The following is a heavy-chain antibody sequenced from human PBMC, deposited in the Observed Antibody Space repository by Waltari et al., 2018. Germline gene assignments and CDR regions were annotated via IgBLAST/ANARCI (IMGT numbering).Heavy chain of an antibody. D-gene: IGHD2-21*01. V-gene: IGHV1-8*02. CDR3: ARGRDVFANFDYNWFDP. Sequence: QVQLVQSGAEVLKPGASVKVSCQASGYTFINYEINWVRQAAGQGLEWMGWVNPNMRSTAYAQKFQGRITMTWDTSISTAYMELSNLRSDDTAVLYCARGRDVFANFDYNWFDPWGQGTLVTVSS. J-gene: IGHJ5*02. CDR1: GYTFINYE. CDR2: VNPNMRST.